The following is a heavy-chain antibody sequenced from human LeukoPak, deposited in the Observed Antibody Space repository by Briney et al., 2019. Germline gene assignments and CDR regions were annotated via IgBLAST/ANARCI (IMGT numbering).Heavy chain of an antibody. CDR3: ARVSSKATVRGLITKKNYYYYYMDV. D-gene: IGHD3-10*01. CDR1: GFTFSSYW. V-gene: IGHV3-7*01. CDR2: IKQDGSEK. J-gene: IGHJ6*03. Sequence: GGPLRLSCAASGFTFSSYWMSWVRQAPGKGLEWVANIKQDGSEKYYVDSVKGRFTISRDNAKNSLYLQMNSLRAEDTAVYYCARVSSKATVRGLITKKNYYYYYMDVWGKGTTVTISS.